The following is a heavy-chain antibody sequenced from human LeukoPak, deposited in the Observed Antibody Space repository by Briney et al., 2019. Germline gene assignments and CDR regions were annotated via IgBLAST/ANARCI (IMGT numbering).Heavy chain of an antibody. D-gene: IGHD3-16*01. V-gene: IGHV3-7*01. CDR3: ASQSFARFDP. CDR1: GFTFSSYW. CDR2: INQHGSEK. J-gene: IGHJ5*02. Sequence: PGGSLRLSCAASGFTFSSYWMSWVRQAPGKGLEWVANINQHGSEKYYVDSVKGRFTISRDNSRNSLFLQMSSLRVEDTAVYYCASQSFARFDPWGQGTLVTVSS.